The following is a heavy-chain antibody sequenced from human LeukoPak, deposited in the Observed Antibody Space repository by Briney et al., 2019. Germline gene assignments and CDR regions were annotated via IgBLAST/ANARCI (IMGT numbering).Heavy chain of an antibody. CDR1: GFTFSTFA. CDR3: ARAGSSYSGYDYPADY. CDR2: ISYDGNNK. Sequence: GRSLRLSCAASGFTFSTFAIHWVRQAPGKGLEWVAVISYDGNNKYYADSVKGRFTISRDNSRNTLFLQMISLRAEDTAVYYCARAGSSYSGYDYPADYWGQGTLVTVSS. D-gene: IGHD5-12*01. V-gene: IGHV3-30-3*01. J-gene: IGHJ4*02.